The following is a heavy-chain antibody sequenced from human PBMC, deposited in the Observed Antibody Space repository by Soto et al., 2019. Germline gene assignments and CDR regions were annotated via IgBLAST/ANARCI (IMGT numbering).Heavy chain of an antibody. D-gene: IGHD1-1*01. CDR3: ARGRYGDY. CDR1: GYGFTTYG. Sequence: QVHLVQSGAEVKKPGASVKVSCKGSGYGFTTYGITWVRQAPGQGLEWMAWISAHNGNTNYAQKGHGSVTVTPEPSTSTAYMELRSLRYADTAVYYWARGRYGDYWGQGALVTVSS. V-gene: IGHV1-18*01. J-gene: IGHJ4*02. CDR2: ISAHNGNT.